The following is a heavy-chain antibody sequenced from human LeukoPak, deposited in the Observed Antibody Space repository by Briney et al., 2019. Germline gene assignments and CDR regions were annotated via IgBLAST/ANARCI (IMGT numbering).Heavy chain of an antibody. Sequence: ASVKVSCKASGYIFSVYALIWVRQAPGQGLELMGWINTNTGNPTYAQGFTGRFVSSLDTSVSTAYLQISSLKAEDTAVYYCARDNSVRDEAWWFNPWGQGTLVTVSS. D-gene: IGHD5-24*01. CDR3: ARDNSVRDEAWWFNP. V-gene: IGHV7-4-1*02. CDR1: GYIFSVYA. CDR2: INTNTGNP. J-gene: IGHJ5*02.